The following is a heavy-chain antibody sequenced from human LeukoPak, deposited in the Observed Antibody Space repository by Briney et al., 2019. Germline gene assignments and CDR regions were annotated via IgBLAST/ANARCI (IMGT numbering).Heavy chain of an antibody. CDR1: VYTFTSYD. CDR3: AIQTSVTTGSRYFDL. J-gene: IGHJ2*01. V-gene: IGHV1-8*03. D-gene: IGHD4-17*01. Sequence: ASVNVSCKASVYTFTSYDINWVRQATGQGLEWMGWMNPNSGNTGYAQKFQGRVTISRNTSITTSYMELSSLRSDDTAVYYCAIQTSVTTGSRYFDLWGRGTLVTVSS. CDR2: MNPNSGNT.